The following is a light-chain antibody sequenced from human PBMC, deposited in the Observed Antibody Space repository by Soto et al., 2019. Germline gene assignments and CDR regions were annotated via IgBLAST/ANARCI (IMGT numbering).Light chain of an antibody. CDR2: GDT. V-gene: IGLV1-40*01. CDR1: SSNIGAGYD. Sequence: QSVLTQPPSVSGAPGQRVIISCTGSSSNIGAGYDVKWYQQLPGTAPKLLIYGDTNRPSGVPDRFSGSKSGTSASLAIPGLRTEDEADYYCQSYDSSLTVVVYGGGTKLTVL. J-gene: IGLJ2*01. CDR3: QSYDSSLTVVV.